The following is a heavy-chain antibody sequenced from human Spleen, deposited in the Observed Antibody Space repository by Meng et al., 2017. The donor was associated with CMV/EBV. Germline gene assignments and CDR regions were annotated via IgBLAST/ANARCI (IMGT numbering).Heavy chain of an antibody. D-gene: IGHD1-26*01. V-gene: IGHV3-30*02. Sequence: GESLKISCAASGFTFSGYGMHWVRQAPGRGLEWVAFILSDGSDKYYADSVKGRFTISRDNSKNTLYLQINSLRAEDTAVYYCAKGMGWSFDYWGQGTLVTVSS. CDR1: GFTFSGYG. CDR3: AKGMGWSFDY. CDR2: ILSDGSDK. J-gene: IGHJ4*02.